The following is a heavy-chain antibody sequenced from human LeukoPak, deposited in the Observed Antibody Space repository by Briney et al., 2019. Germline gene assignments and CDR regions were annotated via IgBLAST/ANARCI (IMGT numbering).Heavy chain of an antibody. J-gene: IGHJ5*02. CDR3: ARHARHPYYYGSGRTHKNWFDP. CDR1: GGSFSGYY. D-gene: IGHD3-10*01. Sequence: NSSETLSLTCAVYGGSFSGYYWSWIRQPPGKGLEWIGEINHSGSTNYNPSLKSRVTISVDTSKNQFSLKLSSVTAADTAVYYCARHARHPYYYGSGRTHKNWFDPWGQGTLVTVSS. V-gene: IGHV4-34*01. CDR2: INHSGST.